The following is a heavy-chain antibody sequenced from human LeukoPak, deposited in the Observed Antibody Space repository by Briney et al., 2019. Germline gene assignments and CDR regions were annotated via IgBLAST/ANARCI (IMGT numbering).Heavy chain of an antibody. CDR3: ATKRSGISWYDY. CDR1: GGSISSGAHY. D-gene: IGHD3-3*01. CDR2: IYYTGTT. J-gene: IGHJ4*02. V-gene: IGHV4-31*03. Sequence: SETLSLTCTVSGGSISSGAHYWSWVRQHPWEGLEWIGYIYYTGTTYYNPSLTSRVTISVDTSKNQFSLKLSSVTAADTAVYYCATKRSGISWYDYWGQGTLVTVSS.